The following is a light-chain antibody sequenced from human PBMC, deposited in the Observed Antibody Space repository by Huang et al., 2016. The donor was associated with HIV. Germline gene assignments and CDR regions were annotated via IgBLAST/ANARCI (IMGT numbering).Light chain of an antibody. CDR1: RNIGGS. CDR3: QQYNDWSAVT. V-gene: IGKV3-15*01. J-gene: IGKJ4*01. Sequence: EIVMTQSPATLSVSPGGRATLSCRASRNIGGSLAWSQKKPGQAPRLLIYEASTRATCIPASFSGSESVTDFTLTISSLQSEDFAVYYCQQYNDWSAVTFGGGTKVEI. CDR2: EAS.